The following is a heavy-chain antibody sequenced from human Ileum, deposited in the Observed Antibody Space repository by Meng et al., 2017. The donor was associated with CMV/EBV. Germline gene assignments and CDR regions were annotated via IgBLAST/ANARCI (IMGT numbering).Heavy chain of an antibody. V-gene: IGHV3-72*01. Sequence: TSGYIFNDHYLYWVRQAPGKGLECVGLTRNKANSYTTEYAASVQGRFTISRDDSKNSVYLQMNSLKNEDTAVYYCARSNFAYHLDYWGQGTLVTVSS. CDR3: ARSNFAYHLDY. J-gene: IGHJ4*02. CDR2: TRNKANSYTT. CDR1: GYIFNDHY. D-gene: IGHD3-3*02.